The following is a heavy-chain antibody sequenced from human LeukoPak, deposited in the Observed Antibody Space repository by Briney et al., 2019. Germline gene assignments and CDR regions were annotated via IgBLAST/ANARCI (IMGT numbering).Heavy chain of an antibody. V-gene: IGHV1-2*02. CDR2: INPNSGGT. D-gene: IGHD6-19*01. CDR1: GYTFTDYY. Sequence: GASVKVSCKASGYTFTDYYMEWVRQAPGQGLEWMGWINPNSGGTNYAQKFQGRVTMTRDTSISTAYMELSRLRSDDTAVYYCARDRVAVAGNTLGYWGQGTLVTVSS. CDR3: ARDRVAVAGNTLGY. J-gene: IGHJ4*02.